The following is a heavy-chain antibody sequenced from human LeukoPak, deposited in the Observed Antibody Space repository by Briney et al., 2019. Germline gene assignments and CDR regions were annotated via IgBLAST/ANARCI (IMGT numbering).Heavy chain of an antibody. CDR2: IYYSGST. CDR3: ARAPGVLRYFDWPLTFDY. CDR1: GGSISSGGYY. Sequence: SETLSLTCTVPGGSISSGGYYWSWIRQHPGKDLEWIGYIYYSGSTYYNPSLKSRVTISVDTSKNQFSLKLSSVTAADTAVYYCARAPGVLRYFDWPLTFDYWGQGTLVTVSS. D-gene: IGHD3-9*01. V-gene: IGHV4-31*03. J-gene: IGHJ4*02.